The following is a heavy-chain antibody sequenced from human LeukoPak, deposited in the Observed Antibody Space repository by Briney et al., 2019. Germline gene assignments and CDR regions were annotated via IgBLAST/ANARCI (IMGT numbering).Heavy chain of an antibody. CDR1: GGTFSSYA. V-gene: IGHV1-69*13. CDR3: ARIAAGYSGYDGGDY. D-gene: IGHD5-12*01. CDR2: IIPIFGTA. J-gene: IGHJ4*02. Sequence: SVKVSCKASGGTFSSYAISWVRQAPGQGLEWMGGIIPIFGTANYAQKFQGRVTITADESTSTAYMELSSLRFEDTAVYYCARIAAGYSGYDGGDYWGQGTLVTVSS.